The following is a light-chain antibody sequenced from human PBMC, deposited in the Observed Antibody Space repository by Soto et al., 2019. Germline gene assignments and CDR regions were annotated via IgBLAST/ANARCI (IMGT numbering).Light chain of an antibody. V-gene: IGKV1-9*01. CDR2: AAS. CDR3: QQYDNLPLT. Sequence: DIQMTQSPSFLSASVGDRVTITCRASQGISSYLAWYQQKPGKAPNLLIYAASTLQSGVPSRFSGSGSGTDFTFTINSLQPEDIATYYCQQYDNLPLTFGGGTKVDI. J-gene: IGKJ4*01. CDR1: QGISSY.